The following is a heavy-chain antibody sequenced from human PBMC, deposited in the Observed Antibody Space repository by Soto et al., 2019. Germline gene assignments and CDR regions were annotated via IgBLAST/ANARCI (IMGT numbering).Heavy chain of an antibody. CDR1: GGSISSSSYY. CDR3: GRVYGDRYYYYFYGMEV. J-gene: IGHJ6*02. D-gene: IGHD4-17*01. CDR2: IYYSGST. V-gene: IGHV4-39*01. Sequence: PSETLSLTCTVSGGSISSSSYYWGWIRQPPGKGLEWIGSIYYSGSTYYNPSLKSRVTISVDTSKNQFSLKLSSVTAADTAVYYCGRVYGDRYYYYFYGMEVWGQGTTVTVSS.